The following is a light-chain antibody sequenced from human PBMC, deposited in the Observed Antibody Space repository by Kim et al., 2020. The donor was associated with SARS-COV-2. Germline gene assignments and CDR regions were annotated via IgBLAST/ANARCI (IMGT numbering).Light chain of an antibody. Sequence: GFPISCTVRSSDIGAGYDVHCYHHLPGAAPNLLIYGSSDRPSGVPDRFSCSKSGSSASLAITALQAEDEADYYCQSYDSSLSGFVFGGGTQLTVL. CDR3: QSYDSSLSGFV. J-gene: IGLJ2*01. CDR2: GSS. V-gene: IGLV1-40*01. CDR1: SSDIGAGYD.